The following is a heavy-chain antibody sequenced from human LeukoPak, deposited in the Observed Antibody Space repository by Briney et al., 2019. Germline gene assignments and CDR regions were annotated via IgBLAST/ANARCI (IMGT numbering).Heavy chain of an antibody. V-gene: IGHV4-59*01. D-gene: IGHD1-26*01. J-gene: IGHJ4*02. CDR3: ASIYSGSYFFDY. CDR1: GGSISSYY. CDR2: IYYSGST. Sequence: PSETLSLTCTVPGGSISSYYWSWIRQPPGKGLEWIGYIYYSGSTNYNPSLKSRVTISVDTSKNQFSLKLSSVTAADTAVYYCASIYSGSYFFDYWGQGTLVTVSS.